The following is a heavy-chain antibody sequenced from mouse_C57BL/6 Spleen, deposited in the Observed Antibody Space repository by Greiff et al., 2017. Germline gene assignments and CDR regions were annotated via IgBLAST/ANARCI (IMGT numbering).Heavy chain of an antibody. CDR1: GYTFTGYW. V-gene: IGHV1-9*01. J-gene: IGHJ4*01. CDR2: IFPGSGST. D-gene: IGHD2-4*01. Sequence: QVQLQQSGAELMKPGASVKLSCKASGYTFTGYWIEWVKQRPGHGLEWIGEIFPGSGSTNYNEKFKGKATLTADTSSNTAFMQLSSLTTEDTAIYYCARRGDYYERYMDYWGTGTSVTVSS. CDR3: ARRGDYYERYMDY.